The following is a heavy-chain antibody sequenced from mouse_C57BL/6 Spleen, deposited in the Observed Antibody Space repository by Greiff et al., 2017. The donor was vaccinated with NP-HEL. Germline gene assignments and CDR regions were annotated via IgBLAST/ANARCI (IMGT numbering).Heavy chain of an antibody. V-gene: IGHV1-39*01. D-gene: IGHD1-1*01. CDR2: INPNYGTT. CDR1: GYSFTDYN. J-gene: IGHJ1*03. CDR3: ARVTTVVGDWYFDV. Sequence: LEESGPELVKPGASVKISCKASGYSFTDYNMNWVKQSNGKSLEWIGVINPNYGTTSYNQKFKGKATLTVDQSSSTAYMQLNSLTSEDSAVYYCARVTTVVGDWYFDVWGTGTTVTVSS.